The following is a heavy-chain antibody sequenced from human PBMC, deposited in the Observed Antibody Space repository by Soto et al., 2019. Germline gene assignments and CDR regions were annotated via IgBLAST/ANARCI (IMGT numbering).Heavy chain of an antibody. J-gene: IGHJ4*02. D-gene: IGHD3-16*01. CDR1: GFTFSRYY. V-gene: IGHV3-74*03. CDR2: INSDGTST. Sequence: EVQLVESGGGLVQPGGSLRLSCTASGFTFSRYYMQWVRQAPGKGLVWVSHINSDGTSTTLADSVKGRFTISRDNAKNTLYLQMNSLRVEDTAMYYCVRDNYGVDYWGRGTLATVSS. CDR3: VRDNYGVDY.